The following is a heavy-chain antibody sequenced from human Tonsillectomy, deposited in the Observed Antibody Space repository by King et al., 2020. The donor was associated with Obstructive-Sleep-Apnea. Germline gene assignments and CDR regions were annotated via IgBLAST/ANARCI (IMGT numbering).Heavy chain of an antibody. CDR2: IGTAGDT. J-gene: IGHJ6*02. CDR3: ARFYPPDPGMDV. V-gene: IGHV3-13*01. Sequence: QLVQSGGGLVQPGGSLRLSCAASVFTFSSYDMHWVRQATGKGLEWVSAIGTAGDTYYPGSVKGRFTISRENAKNSLYLQMNSLRAGDTAVYYCARFYPPDPGMDVWGQGTTVTVSS. CDR1: VFTFSSYD. D-gene: IGHD3-16*02.